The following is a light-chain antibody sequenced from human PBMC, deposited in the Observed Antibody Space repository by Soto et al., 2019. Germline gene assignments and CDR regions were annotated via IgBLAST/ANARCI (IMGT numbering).Light chain of an antibody. CDR2: SAS. CDR1: RGISSY. Sequence: IQVTQAPSSRSASVLDIGTISFQASRGISSYLAWYQQKPGKPPKLLVYSASTLQSGVPSRFSGSGSGPDFTLTISSLQPEDSATYFCQQLNSYPQTFGQGTRLEIK. V-gene: IGKV1-9*01. J-gene: IGKJ5*01. CDR3: QQLNSYPQT.